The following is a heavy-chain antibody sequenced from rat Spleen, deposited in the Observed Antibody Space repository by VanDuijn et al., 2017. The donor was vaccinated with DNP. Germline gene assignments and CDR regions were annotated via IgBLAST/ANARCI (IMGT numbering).Heavy chain of an antibody. CDR1: GYSITSRY. V-gene: IGHV3-1*01. Sequence: EVQLQESGPGLVKPSQSLSLICSVTGYSITSRYRWNWIRKFPGNKLEWIGHISYSGTTSYHPSLKSRISITRDTSKNQFFLQLSSVTTEDTATYYCARWNIGTSTLDYWGQGVMVTVSS. CDR2: ISYSGTT. CDR3: ARWNIGTSTLDY. D-gene: IGHD1-5*01. J-gene: IGHJ2*01.